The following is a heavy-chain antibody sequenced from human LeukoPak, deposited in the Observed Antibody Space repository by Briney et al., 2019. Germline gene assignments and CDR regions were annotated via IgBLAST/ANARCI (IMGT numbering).Heavy chain of an antibody. Sequence: GGSLRLSCAASGFTFSSYWMHWVRQAPGKGLVWVSRINSDGSSTSYADSVKGRFTISRDNAKNTLYLQMNSLRAEDTAVYHCARDGAYFMFDPWGQGTLVTVSS. V-gene: IGHV3-74*01. D-gene: IGHD3-9*01. CDR2: INSDGSST. CDR3: ARDGAYFMFDP. J-gene: IGHJ5*02. CDR1: GFTFSSYW.